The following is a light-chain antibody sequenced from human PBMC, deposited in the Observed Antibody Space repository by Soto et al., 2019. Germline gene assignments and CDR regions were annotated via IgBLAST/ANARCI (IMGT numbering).Light chain of an antibody. CDR1: QSVSTK. V-gene: IGKV3-20*01. J-gene: IGKJ3*01. CDR3: QQYGRSPFT. Sequence: EIVMTQSPATLSVSPGERATLSCRASQSVSTKLAWYQQKPGQAPRLLIYGASSRATGIPDRFSGSGSGTDFTLTIIRLEPEDFAVYYCQQYGRSPFTFGPGTKVDIK. CDR2: GAS.